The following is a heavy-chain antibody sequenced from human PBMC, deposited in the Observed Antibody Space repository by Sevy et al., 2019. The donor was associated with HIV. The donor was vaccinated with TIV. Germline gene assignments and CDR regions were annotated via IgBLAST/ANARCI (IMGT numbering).Heavy chain of an antibody. CDR1: GFTFRNFG. D-gene: IGHD6-13*01. J-gene: IGHJ4*02. V-gene: IGHV3-30*02. Sequence: GGSLRLSCTASGFTFRNFGMHWVRQVPGKGLEWVTFIRYDGSDKYYAASVKGRFTISRDDSKNTLYLQRDSLRAEDTAIYYCAKDLAGPGRRYFDYWGQGTLVTVSS. CDR3: AKDLAGPGRRYFDY. CDR2: IRYDGSDK.